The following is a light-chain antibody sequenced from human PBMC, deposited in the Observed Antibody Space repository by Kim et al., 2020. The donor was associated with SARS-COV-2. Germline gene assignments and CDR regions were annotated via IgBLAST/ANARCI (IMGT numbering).Light chain of an antibody. Sequence: SVSPGQTTSSTCSREKVRDNYACGYKQKPGQSPVLVIYQDSNRPSGIPERFSGSNSGNTATLSISGTQAMDEADYYCQAWDSSTGVFGGGTQLTVL. CDR2: QDS. V-gene: IGLV3-1*01. J-gene: IGLJ3*02. CDR1: KVRDNY. CDR3: QAWDSSTGV.